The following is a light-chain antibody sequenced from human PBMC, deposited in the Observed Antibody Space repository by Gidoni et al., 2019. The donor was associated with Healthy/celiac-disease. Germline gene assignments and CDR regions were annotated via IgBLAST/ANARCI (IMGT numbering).Light chain of an antibody. CDR3: QQYNNWPPWT. J-gene: IGKJ1*01. Sequence: IVMTPSPANLSVSPGERATLSCRASPSVSSNLAWYQQKPGQAPRLLIYGASTRATGIPAKFSGSGSGTEYTLTISSLQSEDFAVDYCQQYNNWPPWTFGQGTKVEIK. V-gene: IGKV3-15*01. CDR1: PSVSSN. CDR2: GAS.